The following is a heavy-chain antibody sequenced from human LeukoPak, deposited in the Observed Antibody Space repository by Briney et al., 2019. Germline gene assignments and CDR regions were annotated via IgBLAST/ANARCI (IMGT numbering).Heavy chain of an antibody. D-gene: IGHD6-13*01. Sequence: ASVKVSCKASGYTFTSYGISWVRQAPGQGLEWMGWISTYNGNTNYAQKLQGRVTMTTDTSTSTAYMELRSLRSDDTAVYYCARLGIAAAENYFDYWGQGTLVTVSS. V-gene: IGHV1-18*04. CDR1: GYTFTSYG. CDR2: ISTYNGNT. J-gene: IGHJ4*02. CDR3: ARLGIAAAENYFDY.